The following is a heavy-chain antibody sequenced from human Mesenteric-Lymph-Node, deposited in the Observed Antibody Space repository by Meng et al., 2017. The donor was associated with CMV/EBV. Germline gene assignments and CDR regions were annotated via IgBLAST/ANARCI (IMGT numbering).Heavy chain of an antibody. CDR2: ISYDGSDR. CDR3: TTDGSRWYQRRGVFDY. CDR1: GFTFDTYA. D-gene: IGHD6-13*01. J-gene: IGHJ4*02. Sequence: LSLTCAASGFTFDTYAMHWVRQAPGKGLEWVAVISYDGSDRYYADSVKGRFTISRDDSKNTLYLQMRSLRAEDTAVYYCTTDGSRWYQRRGVFDYWGQGTLVTVSS. V-gene: IGHV3-30*04.